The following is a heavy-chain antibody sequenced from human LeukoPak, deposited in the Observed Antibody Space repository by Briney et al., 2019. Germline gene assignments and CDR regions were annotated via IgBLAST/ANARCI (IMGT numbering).Heavy chain of an antibody. CDR2: INPNSGGT. J-gene: IGHJ4*02. D-gene: IGHD3-22*01. CDR1: GYTFTGYY. CDR3: ARDLEPNYYYDSNPVGY. Sequence: RASVKVSCKASGYTFTGYYMHWVRQAPGQGLEWMGWINPNSGGTNYAQKFQGRVTMTRDTSTSTAYMELSRLRSDDTAVYYCARDLEPNYYYDSNPVGYWGQGTLVTVSS. V-gene: IGHV1-2*02.